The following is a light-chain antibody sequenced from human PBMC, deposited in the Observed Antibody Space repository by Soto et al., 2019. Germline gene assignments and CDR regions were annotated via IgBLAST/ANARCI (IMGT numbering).Light chain of an antibody. V-gene: IGLV2-23*01. CDR3: CSYAGSSTYV. Sequence: TQPASLSWAPGQSITISCTGIKRYVRIYNLVSGYQQHPGKAPKLMIFDDSKRPSGVSNRFSGSQSGNTASLTISGLQAEDEADYYCCSYAGSSTYVFGSGTKVTVL. CDR2: DDS. CDR1: KRYVRIYNL. J-gene: IGLJ1*01.